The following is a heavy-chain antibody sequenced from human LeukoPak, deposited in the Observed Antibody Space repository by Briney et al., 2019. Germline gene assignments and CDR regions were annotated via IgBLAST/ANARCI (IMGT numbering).Heavy chain of an antibody. J-gene: IGHJ3*02. Sequence: SETLSLTCTVSGGSNNSGDYYWSWIRQPPGKGLEMNGYIYYSENTYYNPDLKSLATVSVDRSTNMYSLKLRSVTTADTTLSYCAREATDIVVVPAAPHNAFDIWGQGKMVTVSS. V-gene: IGHV4-30-4*08. CDR3: AREATDIVVVPAAPHNAFDI. D-gene: IGHD2-2*01. CDR2: IYYSENT. CDR1: GGSNNSGDYY.